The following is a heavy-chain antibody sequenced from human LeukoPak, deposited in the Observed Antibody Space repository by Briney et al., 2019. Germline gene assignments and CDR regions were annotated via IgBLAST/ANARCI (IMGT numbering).Heavy chain of an antibody. J-gene: IGHJ4*02. Sequence: LETLTLTCTVSGGSISNYLWSWIRQPPGKGLEWIGYIYYSGSTNYNPSLKSRVTILVDTSKYQFSLKVSSVTAADTAVYYCARGQYSGSCFDNCGQRGLVSASS. V-gene: IGHV4-59*01. CDR1: GGSISNYL. CDR2: IYYSGST. D-gene: IGHD1-26*01. CDR3: ARGQYSGSCFDN.